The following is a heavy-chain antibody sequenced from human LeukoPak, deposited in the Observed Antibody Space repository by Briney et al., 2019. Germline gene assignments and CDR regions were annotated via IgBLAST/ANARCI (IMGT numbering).Heavy chain of an antibody. Sequence: PGGSLRLSCAASGFTFSNYWMSWVRQAPGKGLGWVANIKQDGSAKSYVDSVTGRSTISRDNAKNSLYLQMNSLGAEDTAVYYCAREISSWFRTEGRFDPWGQGTLVTVSS. CDR3: AREISSWFRTEGRFDP. CDR2: IKQDGSAK. CDR1: GFTFSNYW. J-gene: IGHJ5*02. D-gene: IGHD6-13*01. V-gene: IGHV3-7*01.